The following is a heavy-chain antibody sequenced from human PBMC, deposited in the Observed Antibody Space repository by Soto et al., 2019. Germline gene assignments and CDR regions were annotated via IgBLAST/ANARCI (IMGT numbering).Heavy chain of an antibody. V-gene: IGHV3-21*01. CDR3: AREVADSGPYPGGMDV. CDR1: GFTFSAYY. D-gene: IGHD1-26*01. Sequence: GGSLRLSCTASGFTFSAYYMSWIRQAPGKGLEWVSSISSSSSYIYYADSVKGRFTISRDNAKNSLYLQMNSLRAEDTAVYYCAREVADSGPYPGGMDVWGQGTTVTVSS. J-gene: IGHJ6*02. CDR2: ISSSSSYI.